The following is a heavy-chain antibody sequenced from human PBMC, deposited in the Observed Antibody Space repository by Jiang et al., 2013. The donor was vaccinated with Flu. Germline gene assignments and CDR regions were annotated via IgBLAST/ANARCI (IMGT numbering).Heavy chain of an antibody. CDR1: GFSLSTSGVG. CDR3: AHSLNEGPRPNNWNDGVPSQNPQKPYYFDY. J-gene: IGHJ4*02. D-gene: IGHD1-20*01. Sequence: KPTQTLTLTCTFSGFSLSTSGVGVDWIRQPPGKALEWLALIYWDDDKRYSPSLKSRLTITKDTSKNQVVLTMTNMDPVDTATYYCAHSLNEGPRPNNWNDGVPSQNPQKPYYFDYWGQGTLVTVSS. CDR2: IYWDDDK. V-gene: IGHV2-5*02.